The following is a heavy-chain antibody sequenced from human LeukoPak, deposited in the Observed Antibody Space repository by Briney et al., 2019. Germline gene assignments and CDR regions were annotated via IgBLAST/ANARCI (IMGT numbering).Heavy chain of an antibody. CDR2: IKQDGSQG. J-gene: IGHJ4*02. Sequence: GGSLRLSCAASRFTLSTYWMSWVRQAPGKGLEWVAHIKQDGSQGYYVDSVEGRFTISRDSAKNSLYLQMNSLRAEDTAVYYCARGVPYDSWSGPHYSDYWGQGTLVTVSS. CDR3: ARGVPYDSWSGPHYSDY. CDR1: RFTLSTYW. D-gene: IGHD3-3*01. V-gene: IGHV3-7*01.